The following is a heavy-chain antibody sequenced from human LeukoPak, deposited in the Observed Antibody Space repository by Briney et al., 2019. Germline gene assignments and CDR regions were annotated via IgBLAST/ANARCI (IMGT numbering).Heavy chain of an antibody. CDR3: ARQGGYNYPDYYYYMDV. V-gene: IGHV4-39*01. D-gene: IGHD5-24*01. CDR1: GGSISSSSYY. Sequence: PSETLSLTCTVSGGSISSSSYYWGWIRQPPGKGLEWIGSIYYSGSTYYNPSLKSRVAISVDTSKNQFSLKLSSVTAADTAVYYCARQGGYNYPDYYYYMDVWGKGTTVTISS. CDR2: IYYSGST. J-gene: IGHJ6*03.